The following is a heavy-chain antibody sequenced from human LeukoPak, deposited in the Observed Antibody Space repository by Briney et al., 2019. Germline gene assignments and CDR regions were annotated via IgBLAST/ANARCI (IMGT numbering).Heavy chain of an antibody. CDR2: ISGSGGST. D-gene: IGHD3-22*01. J-gene: IGHJ4*02. CDR3: AKDSSEGYYYFDY. CDR1: GFTFSRYA. Sequence: PGGSLRLSCAASGFTFSRYAMSWVRQAPGKGLQWVSAISGSGGSTYYADSVKGRFTISRDNSKNTLYLQMNSLRAEDTAVYYCAKDSSEGYYYFDYWGQGTLVTVSS. V-gene: IGHV3-23*01.